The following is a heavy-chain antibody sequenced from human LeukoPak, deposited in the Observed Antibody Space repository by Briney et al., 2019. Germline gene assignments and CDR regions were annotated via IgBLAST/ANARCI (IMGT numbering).Heavy chain of an antibody. CDR3: AREGHTPGGSGSSWYWGNYYYYYYMDV. J-gene: IGHJ6*03. D-gene: IGHD6-13*01. CDR1: GFTFSSYF. CDR2: IFPSGGEI. Sequence: PGGSLRLSCAASGFTFSSYFMGWVRQAPGKGLEWVSSIFPSGGEIHYADSVRGRFTISRDNSKSTLYLQMNSLRAEDTAVYYCAREGHTPGGSGSSWYWGNYYYYYYMDVWGKGTTVTISS. V-gene: IGHV3-53*01.